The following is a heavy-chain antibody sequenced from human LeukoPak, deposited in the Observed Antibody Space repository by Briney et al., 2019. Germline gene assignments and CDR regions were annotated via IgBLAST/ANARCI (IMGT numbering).Heavy chain of an antibody. V-gene: IGHV1-2*02. CDR3: ARGYCSGGSCYFDY. CDR2: INPNSGGT. Sequence: ASVKVSCKASGYTFTGYYMHWVRQAPGQGLEWMGWINPNSGGTNYAQKFQDRVTMTRDTSISTAYMELSRLRSDDTAVYYCARGYCSGGSCYFDYWGQGTLVTVSS. D-gene: IGHD2-15*01. CDR1: GYTFTGYY. J-gene: IGHJ4*02.